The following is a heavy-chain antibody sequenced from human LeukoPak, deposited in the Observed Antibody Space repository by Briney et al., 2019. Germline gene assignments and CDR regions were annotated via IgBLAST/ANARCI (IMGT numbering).Heavy chain of an antibody. CDR2: IYYSGST. V-gene: IGHV4-59*01. J-gene: IGHJ4*02. D-gene: IGHD3-22*01. CDR1: GSSISSYY. Sequence: SETLALTCTVSGSSISSYYWSWIRQPRGKGLEWSWYIYYSGSTNYNPSLKSRVTISVDTSKNQFSLKLSSVTAADTAVYYCARGVTYYYDSSGYPLLDYWGQGNLVTVSS. CDR3: ARGVTYYYDSSGYPLLDY.